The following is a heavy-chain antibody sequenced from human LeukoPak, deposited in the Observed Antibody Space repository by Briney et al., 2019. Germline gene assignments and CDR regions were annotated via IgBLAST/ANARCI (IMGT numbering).Heavy chain of an antibody. V-gene: IGHV3-23*01. CDR2: ISGTGGAT. J-gene: IGHJ5*01. CDR3: VKDPRDTYGTNWFVS. D-gene: IGHD2-21*01. Sequence: GGSLRLSCVAPGFSSGNYAMSWVRQAPGKGLQWVSQISGTGGATWYAGFARDRFTISRDNSKKTLYLQMSGLRVEDTAMYYCVKDPRDTYGTNWFVSWGQGTLLIVSS. CDR1: GFSSGNYA.